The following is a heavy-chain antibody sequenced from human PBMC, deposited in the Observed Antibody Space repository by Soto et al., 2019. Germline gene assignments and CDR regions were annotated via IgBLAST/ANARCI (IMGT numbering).Heavy chain of an antibody. CDR3: AGLVDGPPVATP. CDR1: GGSFSAYS. J-gene: IGHJ5*02. D-gene: IGHD2-15*01. Sequence: ASETLSLTCAVYGGSFSAYSWTWIRQPPGKGLEWIGEINHSGSTYYNPSLESRVTISVDTSKNHCSLRLSSVPAADTAVYSCAGLVDGPPVATPSGQRTLVPVSS. V-gene: IGHV4-34*01. CDR2: INHSGST.